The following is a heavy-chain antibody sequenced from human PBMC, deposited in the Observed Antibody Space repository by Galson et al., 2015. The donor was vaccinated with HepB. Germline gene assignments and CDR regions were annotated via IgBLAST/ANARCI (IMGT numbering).Heavy chain of an antibody. V-gene: IGHV4-31*03. Sequence: TLSLTCTVSGGSISSIGYYWTWIRQHPGKGLEWIGYIYHNGNTYYNPSLKSRISISIDTSKNQFSLKLSSVTAADTAVYYCARDMGCNRGNCYRYFDLWGQGTLVTVSS. CDR1: GGSISSIGYY. J-gene: IGHJ4*02. CDR3: ARDMGCNRGNCYRYFDL. CDR2: IYHNGNT. D-gene: IGHD2-15*01.